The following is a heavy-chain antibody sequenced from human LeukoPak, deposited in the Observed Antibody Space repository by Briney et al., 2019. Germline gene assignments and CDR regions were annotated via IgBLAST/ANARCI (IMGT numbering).Heavy chain of an antibody. CDR3: ARSGWPYYFDY. CDR2: INNEGGT. J-gene: IGHJ4*02. CDR1: GFILSSYW. D-gene: IGHD5-24*01. Sequence: GGSLRLSCAVCGFILSSYWMQGVRHATGKGVVWVSRINNEGGTTYPDAVKGRFTISRDNAKNTLYLQMNSLIVEDTAIYYCARSGWPYYFDYWGPGTLVSVSS. V-gene: IGHV3-74*03.